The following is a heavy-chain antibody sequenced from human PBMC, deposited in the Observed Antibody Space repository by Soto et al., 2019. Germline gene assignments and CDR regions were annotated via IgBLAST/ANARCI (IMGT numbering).Heavy chain of an antibody. CDR3: ARRETGDYYYYGMDV. CDR1: GGTFSSYA. Sequence: SVKVSCNAYGGTFSSYAISRVRQAPGQGLEWMGGIIPIFGTADYAQKLQGRVTMTTDTSTSTAYMELRSLRSDDTAVYYCARRETGDYYYYGMDVWGQGTTVTVSS. J-gene: IGHJ6*02. V-gene: IGHV1-69*05. CDR2: IIPIFGTA. D-gene: IGHD3-10*01.